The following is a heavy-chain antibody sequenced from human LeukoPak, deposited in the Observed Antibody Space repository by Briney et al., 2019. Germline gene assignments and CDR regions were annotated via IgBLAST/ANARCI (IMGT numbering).Heavy chain of an antibody. Sequence: GGSLRLSCAASGFTFSSYAMSWVRQAPGKGLEWVSAISGSGGSTYYADSVKGRFTISRDNSKNTLYLQMNSLGAEDTAVYYCAKDRPRYYYDSSGYWETDAFDIWGQGTMVTVSS. D-gene: IGHD3-22*01. CDR1: GFTFSSYA. J-gene: IGHJ3*02. CDR2: ISGSGGST. V-gene: IGHV3-23*01. CDR3: AKDRPRYYYDSSGYWETDAFDI.